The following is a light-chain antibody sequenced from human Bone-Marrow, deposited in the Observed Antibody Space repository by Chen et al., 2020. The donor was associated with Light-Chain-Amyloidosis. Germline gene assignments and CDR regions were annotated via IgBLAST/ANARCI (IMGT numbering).Light chain of an antibody. Sequence: DIQLTQSPSFLSASVGDRVTITCRASQGISSYLAWYQQKPGKAPKLLIYAASTLQSGVPSRFSGSVSGTEFTLTISSLQPEDFATYYCQQFNSYRFTFGPGTKVDIK. CDR1: QGISSY. J-gene: IGKJ3*01. CDR3: QQFNSYRFT. V-gene: IGKV1-9*01. CDR2: AAS.